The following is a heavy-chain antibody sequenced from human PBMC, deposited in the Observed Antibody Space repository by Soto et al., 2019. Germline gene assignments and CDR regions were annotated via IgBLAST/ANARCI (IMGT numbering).Heavy chain of an antibody. Sequence: QVQLVQSGAEVKKPGASVKVSCKASGYTFTSYYMHWVRQAPGQGLEWMGIINPSGGSTSYAQKFKGRVTMTRDTSTSTVYRELSSLRSEDTAVYYCARDYAPVAGTHYYGMDVWGQGTTVTVSS. V-gene: IGHV1-46*01. CDR3: ARDYAPVAGTHYYGMDV. D-gene: IGHD6-19*01. CDR2: INPSGGST. CDR1: GYTFTSYY. J-gene: IGHJ6*02.